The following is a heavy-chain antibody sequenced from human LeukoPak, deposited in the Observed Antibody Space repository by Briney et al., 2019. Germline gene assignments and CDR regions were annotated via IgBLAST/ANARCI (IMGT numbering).Heavy chain of an antibody. V-gene: IGHV1-24*01. J-gene: IGHJ6*02. CDR1: GYTLTELS. CDR3: ATAGMIVVPYYYYGMDV. D-gene: IGHD3-22*01. Sequence: ASVKVSCKVSGYTLTELSMHWVRQAPGKGLEWMGGFDPEDGETIYAQKFQGRVTMTEDTSTDTAYMELSSLRSEDTAVYYCATAGMIVVPYYYYGMDVWGQGTTVTVSS. CDR2: FDPEDGET.